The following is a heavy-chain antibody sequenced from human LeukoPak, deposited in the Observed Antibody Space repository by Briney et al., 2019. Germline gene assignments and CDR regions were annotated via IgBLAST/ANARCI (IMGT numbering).Heavy chain of an antibody. V-gene: IGHV3-23*01. CDR1: GFTFSSYA. CDR2: ISGSGGST. CDR3: AKGGYCSSTSCYTFYFDY. D-gene: IGHD2-2*02. J-gene: IGHJ4*02. Sequence: GGSLRLSCAASGFTFSSYAMSRVRQAPGKGLEWVSAISGSGGSTYYADSVKGRFTISRDNSKNTLYLQMNSLRAEDTAVYYCAKGGYCSSTSCYTFYFDYWGQGTLVTVSS.